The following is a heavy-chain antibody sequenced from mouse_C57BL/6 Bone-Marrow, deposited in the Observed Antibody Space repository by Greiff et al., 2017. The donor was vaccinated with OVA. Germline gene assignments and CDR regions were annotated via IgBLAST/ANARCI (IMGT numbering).Heavy chain of an antibody. J-gene: IGHJ4*01. CDR2: ISSGGSYT. CDR3: ARHLDYGSSAYYAMDY. V-gene: IGHV5-6*02. Sequence: DVMLVESGGDLVKPGGSLKLSCAASGFTFSSYGMSWVRQTPDKRLEWVATISSGGSYTYYPDSVKGRFTISRDNAKNTLYLQMSSLKSEDTAMYYCARHLDYGSSAYYAMDYWGQGTSVTVSS. D-gene: IGHD1-1*01. CDR1: GFTFSSYG.